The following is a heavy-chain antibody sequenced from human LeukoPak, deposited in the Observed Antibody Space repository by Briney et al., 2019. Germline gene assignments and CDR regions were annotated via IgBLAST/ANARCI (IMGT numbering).Heavy chain of an antibody. V-gene: IGHV4-34*01. J-gene: IGHJ5*02. CDR1: GFTFSSYS. Sequence: PGGSLRLSCAASGFTFSSYSTNWIRQPPGKGLEWIGEINHSGSTNYNPSLKSRVTISVDTSKNQFSLKLSSVTAADTAVYYCARKQWLVLVRWFDPWGQGTLVTVSS. D-gene: IGHD6-19*01. CDR2: INHSGST. CDR3: ARKQWLVLVRWFDP.